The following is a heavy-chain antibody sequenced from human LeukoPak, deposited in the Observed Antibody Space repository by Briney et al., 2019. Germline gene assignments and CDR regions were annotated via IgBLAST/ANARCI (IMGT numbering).Heavy chain of an antibody. V-gene: IGHV4-30-4*07. CDR3: ARVRYYDSSGYYFDP. CDR2: VYYSGTT. CDR1: GASISSSGYS. J-gene: IGHJ5*02. Sequence: PSETLSPTCAVSGASISSSGYSWWWVRQPPGKGLEWIGYVYYSGTTYYNPSLNSRLTISADTSKNQFFLKLSSVTAADTAVYYCARVRYYDSSGYYFDPWGQGTLVTVSS. D-gene: IGHD3-22*01.